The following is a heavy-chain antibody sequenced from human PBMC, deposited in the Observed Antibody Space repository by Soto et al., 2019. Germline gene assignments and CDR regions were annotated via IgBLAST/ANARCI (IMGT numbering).Heavy chain of an antibody. D-gene: IGHD3-10*01. V-gene: IGHV4-34*01. CDR1: GGSFSGYY. CDR3: ARGKRVRGVINKDAFDY. J-gene: IGHJ4*02. Sequence: SETLSLTCAVYGGSFSGYYWSWIRQPPGKGLEWIGEINHSGSTNYNPSLKSRVTISVDTSKNQFSLKLSSVTAADTAVYYCARGKRVRGVINKDAFDYWGQGTLVTVSS. CDR2: INHSGST.